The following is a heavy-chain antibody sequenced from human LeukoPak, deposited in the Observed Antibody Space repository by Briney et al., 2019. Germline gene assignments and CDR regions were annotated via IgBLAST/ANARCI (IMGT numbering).Heavy chain of an antibody. CDR1: GFTFSGHG. D-gene: IGHD3-10*01. Sequence: GGSLRLSCAASGFTFSGHGMHWVRQAPGKGLEWVAIIWYNGSKKYYAESVKGRFTISRDNSKNTLYLQMSSLRAEDTAVYYCARDPYGSGDGYFDYWGQGTLVTVSS. CDR2: IWYNGSKK. CDR3: ARDPYGSGDGYFDY. V-gene: IGHV3-33*01. J-gene: IGHJ4*02.